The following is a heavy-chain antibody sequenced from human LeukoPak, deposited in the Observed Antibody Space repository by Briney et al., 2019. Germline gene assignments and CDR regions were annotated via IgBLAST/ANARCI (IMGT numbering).Heavy chain of an antibody. CDR2: IWYDGSNK. J-gene: IGHJ4*02. D-gene: IGHD6-13*01. CDR1: GFTFSSYG. CDR3: ARDGSSSWYPSHFDY. V-gene: IGHV3-33*01. Sequence: GGSLRLSCAASGFTFSSYGMHWVRQAPGKGLEWVAVIWYDGSNKYYADSVKGRFTISRDNSKNTLYLQMNSLRAEDTAVYYCARDGSSSWYPSHFDYWGQGTLVTVSS.